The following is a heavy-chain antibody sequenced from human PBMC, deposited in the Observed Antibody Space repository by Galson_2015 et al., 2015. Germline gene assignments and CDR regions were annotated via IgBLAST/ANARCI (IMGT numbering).Heavy chain of an antibody. J-gene: IGHJ4*02. CDR2: IYHTGGT. V-gene: IGHV4-4*02. Sequence: SETLSLTCAVSGGSISSSNWWSWVRQPPGKGLEWIGEIYHTGGTNYNPSLKSRVTISVDKSRNQFSLNLSSVTAADTAVYYCANIPTTVTHFDNWGQGTLVTVSS. D-gene: IGHD4-17*01. CDR3: ANIPTTVTHFDN. CDR1: GGSISSSNW.